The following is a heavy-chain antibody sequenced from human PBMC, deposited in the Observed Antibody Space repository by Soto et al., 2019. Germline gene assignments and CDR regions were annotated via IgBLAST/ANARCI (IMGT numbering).Heavy chain of an antibody. CDR1: GYTFTSYA. CDR3: ARDQTVVVVAATLVY. V-gene: IGHV1-3*01. D-gene: IGHD2-15*01. Sequence: QVPLVQSGAEVKKPGASVKVSCKASGYTFTSYAMHWVRQAPGQRLEWMGWINAGNGNTKYSQKFQGRVTITRDTSASTAYMELSSLRSEDTAVYYCARDQTVVVVAATLVYWGQGTLVTVSS. J-gene: IGHJ4*02. CDR2: INAGNGNT.